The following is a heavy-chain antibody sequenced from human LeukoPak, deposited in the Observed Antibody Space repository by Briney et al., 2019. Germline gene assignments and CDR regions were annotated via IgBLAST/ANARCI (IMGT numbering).Heavy chain of an antibody. Sequence: PGGSLRLSCAASGFTFSSYSMNWVRQAPGKGLEWVSSISSSSSYIYYADSVKGRFTISRDNAKNSLYLQMNSLRAEDTAVYYCARELGKTQRFDYWGQGTLVTVSS. CDR3: ARELGKTQRFDY. CDR1: GFTFSSYS. J-gene: IGHJ4*02. D-gene: IGHD7-27*01. V-gene: IGHV3-21*01. CDR2: ISSSSSYI.